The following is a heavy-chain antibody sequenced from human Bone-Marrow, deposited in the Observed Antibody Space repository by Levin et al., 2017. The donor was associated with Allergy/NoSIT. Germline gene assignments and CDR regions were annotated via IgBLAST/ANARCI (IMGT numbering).Heavy chain of an antibody. D-gene: IGHD3-22*01. J-gene: IGHJ4*02. CDR3: ARDVHFDGSGSRLDY. Sequence: GESLKISCAASGFTFSNYAMHWVRQAPTKGLEWVAAISSDGSNKYYVDSMKGRFTISRDNSKGTLYLEMNSLRTEDAAVYYCARDVHFDGSGSRLDYWGQGSLVTVSS. CDR1: GFTFSNYA. CDR2: ISSDGSNK. V-gene: IGHV3-30-3*01.